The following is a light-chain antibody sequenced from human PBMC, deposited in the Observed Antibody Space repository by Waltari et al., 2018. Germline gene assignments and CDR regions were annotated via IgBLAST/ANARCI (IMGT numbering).Light chain of an antibody. CDR3: QQRSNWTPHT. V-gene: IGKV3-11*01. CDR1: QSVGTY. Sequence: EVVLTQSPATLSLSPGETATLSCRASQSVGTYLAWYQQKPGQAPRLLIYDASNRATGIPDRFRGSVSGTDFTLTISSLEAEDFAVYYCQQRSNWTPHTFGQGARLEIK. CDR2: DAS. J-gene: IGKJ2*01.